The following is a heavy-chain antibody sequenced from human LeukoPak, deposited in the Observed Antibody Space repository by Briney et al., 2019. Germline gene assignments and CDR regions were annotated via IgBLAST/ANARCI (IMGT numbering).Heavy chain of an antibody. J-gene: IGHJ4*02. V-gene: IGHV3-11*01. CDR3: ARLHVDIVATTPDY. CDR1: GFTFSDYY. D-gene: IGHD5-12*01. Sequence: GGSLRLSCAASGFTFSDYYMSWIRQAPGKGLEWVSYISSSGSTIYYADSVKGRFTISRDNAKNSLYLQMNSLRAEDTAVYYCARLHVDIVATTPDYWGQGTLVTVSS. CDR2: ISSSGSTI.